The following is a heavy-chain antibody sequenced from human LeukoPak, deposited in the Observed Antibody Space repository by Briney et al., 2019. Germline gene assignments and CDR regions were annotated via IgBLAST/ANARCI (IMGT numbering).Heavy chain of an antibody. V-gene: IGHV1-8*01. CDR1: GYTFSNFD. Sequence: GASVKVSCKASGYTFSNFDINWVRQATGQGPEWMGWMNPESGNTGYAQKFQGRVTMTRESSKSTAYMELISLRFEDTAIYYCTRAIRHQLLSDYWGQGTLVTVSS. CDR2: MNPESGNT. D-gene: IGHD2-2*01. CDR3: TRAIRHQLLSDY. J-gene: IGHJ4*02.